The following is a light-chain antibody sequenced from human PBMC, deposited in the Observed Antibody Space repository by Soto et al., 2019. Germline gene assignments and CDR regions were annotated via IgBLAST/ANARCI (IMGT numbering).Light chain of an antibody. V-gene: IGLV2-11*01. J-gene: IGLJ3*02. CDR3: CSYAGSYTWV. CDR2: DVN. Sequence: QSALTQRRSVSGSPGQSVTISCTGTSSDVGNYNYVSWYQQHPGKAPKVMIYDVNKWPSGVPDRFSGSKSGNTASLTISGLQAEDEADYYCCSYAGSYTWVFGGGTKVTVL. CDR1: SSDVGNYNY.